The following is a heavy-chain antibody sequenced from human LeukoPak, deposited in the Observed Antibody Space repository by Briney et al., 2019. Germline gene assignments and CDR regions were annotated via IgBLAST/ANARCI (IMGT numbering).Heavy chain of an antibody. Sequence: GGSLRLSCAASGFTFSSYEMNWVRQAPGKGLEWVSYISSSGSTIYYADSVKGRFTIPRDNAKNSLYLQMNSLRAEDTAVYYCARVRVLLWFGERDYGMDVWGKGTTVTVSS. D-gene: IGHD3-10*01. J-gene: IGHJ6*04. CDR3: ARVRVLLWFGERDYGMDV. CDR1: GFTFSSYE. CDR2: ISSSGSTI. V-gene: IGHV3-48*03.